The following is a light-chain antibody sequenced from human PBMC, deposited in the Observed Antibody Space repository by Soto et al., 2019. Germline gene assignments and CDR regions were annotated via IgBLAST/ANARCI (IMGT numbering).Light chain of an antibody. CDR2: DAS. CDR1: QSISSY. J-gene: IGKJ5*01. Sequence: EIVLTQSPATLSLSPGERATLSCRASQSISSYLTWYQQKPGQAPRLLIFDASKRATGIPARFSGSGSGTDFTLTISSLEPEDCAVYSCQQRDNWPITFGQGTRLESK. CDR3: QQRDNWPIT. V-gene: IGKV3-11*01.